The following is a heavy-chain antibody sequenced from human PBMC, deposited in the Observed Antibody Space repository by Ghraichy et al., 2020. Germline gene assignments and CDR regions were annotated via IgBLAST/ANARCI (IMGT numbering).Heavy chain of an antibody. J-gene: IGHJ6*02. V-gene: IGHV4-4*07. Sequence: SETLSLSCSVSAGSISSYYWSWIRQPAGKGLEWIGRIFTSGNTNYNPSLKSRVTMSLDTSKNQLSLTLYSVTAADTAVYYCARDMSLAAGGDYYYGMDVWGQGTTVTVSS. D-gene: IGHD6-13*01. CDR1: AGSISSYY. CDR2: IFTSGNT. CDR3: ARDMSLAAGGDYYYGMDV.